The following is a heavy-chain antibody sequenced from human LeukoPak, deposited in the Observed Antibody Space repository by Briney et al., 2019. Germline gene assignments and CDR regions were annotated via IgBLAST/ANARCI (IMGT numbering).Heavy chain of an antibody. V-gene: IGHV1-2*02. CDR3: ARASKDVLIFDY. CDR1: GYTFTDYY. D-gene: IGHD2-8*01. J-gene: IGHJ4*02. Sequence: RASMKVSCKTSGYTFTDYYMYWVRQAPGQGFEWMGWINPNSGGTNYAQKFQGRVTMTRDTSISTAYMELSRVRSDDTAVYYCARASKDVLIFDYWGQRTLVTVSS. CDR2: INPNSGGT.